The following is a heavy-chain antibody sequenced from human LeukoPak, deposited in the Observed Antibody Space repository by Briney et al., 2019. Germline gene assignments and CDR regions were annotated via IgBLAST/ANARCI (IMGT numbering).Heavy chain of an antibody. D-gene: IGHD4-17*01. V-gene: IGHV3-53*01. CDR1: GFTVSSNY. CDR2: IYSGGST. CDR3: ATSTLILRLIFDY. Sequence: PGGSLRLSCAASGFTVSSNYMSWVRQAPGKGLEWVSIIYSGGSTFCADSVKGRFTISRDNSKNTLYLQMNSLRAEDTAVYYCATSTLILRLIFDYWGQGTLVTVSS. J-gene: IGHJ4*02.